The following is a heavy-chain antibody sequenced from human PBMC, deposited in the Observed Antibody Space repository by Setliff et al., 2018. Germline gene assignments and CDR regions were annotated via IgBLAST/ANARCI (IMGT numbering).Heavy chain of an antibody. CDR2: IRYDGSNK. J-gene: IGHJ6*02. V-gene: IGHV3-30*02. D-gene: IGHD3-9*01. CDR3: ARAYYGTVNGYSSYYGLDV. Sequence: PGGSLRLSCAASGFTFSSYGMHWVRQAPGKGLEWVAFIRYDGSNKYYVDSVKGRFTMSRDNAKNTLYLQMNSLRAEDTAVYYCARAYYGTVNGYSSYYGLDVWGQGTTVTVSS. CDR1: GFTFSSYG.